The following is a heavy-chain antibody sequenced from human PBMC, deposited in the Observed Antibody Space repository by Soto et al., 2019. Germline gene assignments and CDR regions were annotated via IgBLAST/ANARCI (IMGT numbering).Heavy chain of an antibody. V-gene: IGHV3-23*01. CDR2: ISGSGGST. D-gene: IGHD3-9*01. Sequence: GSLRLSCAASGFTFSSYAMSWVRQAPGKGLEWVSAISGSGGSTYYADSVKGRFTISRDNSKNTLYLQMNSLRAEDTAVYYCAKDSSGRYFDWLLNNWFDPWGQGTLVTVS. CDR1: GFTFSSYA. J-gene: IGHJ5*02. CDR3: AKDSSGRYFDWLLNNWFDP.